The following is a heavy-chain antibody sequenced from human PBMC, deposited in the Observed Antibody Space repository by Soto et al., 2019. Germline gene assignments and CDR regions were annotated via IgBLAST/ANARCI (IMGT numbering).Heavy chain of an antibody. CDR1: GFTFSSYW. CDR3: ARRNNYYYYGMDV. Sequence: SXGSLRLSCAAAGFTFSSYWMHWVRQAPGEGLVWVSRINSDGSSTSYADSVKGRFTISRDNAKNTLYLQMNSLRAEDRAVYYCARRNNYYYYGMDVSGQGSTVTGSS. J-gene: IGHJ6*02. D-gene: IGHD1-1*01. V-gene: IGHV3-74*01. CDR2: INSDGSST.